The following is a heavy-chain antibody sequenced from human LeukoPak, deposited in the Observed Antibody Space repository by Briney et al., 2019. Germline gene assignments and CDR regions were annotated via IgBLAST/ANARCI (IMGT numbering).Heavy chain of an antibody. D-gene: IGHD3-10*01. CDR3: AGPGAGDLDY. J-gene: IGHJ4*02. CDR2: INHSGSA. Sequence: SETLSLTCAVYGGPFGVYYWSWVRQPPGKGLEWIGEINHSGSANYNPSLKSRVTISVDTSKNHFSLKLSSVTAADTAVYYCAGPGAGDLDYWGQGTLVTVSS. V-gene: IGHV4-34*01. CDR1: GGPFGVYY.